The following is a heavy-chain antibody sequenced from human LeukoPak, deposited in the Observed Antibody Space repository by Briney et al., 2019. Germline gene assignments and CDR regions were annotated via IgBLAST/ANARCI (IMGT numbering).Heavy chain of an antibody. J-gene: IGHJ4*02. CDR2: INSDGSIT. CDR1: GLAFCSYW. V-gene: IGHV3-74*01. Sequence: GESLRHSCSASGLAFCSYWMQWVRQPPAKGLVWVSDINSDGSITRYADSVKGRFTISRDNAKNTLYLQMNSLRAEDTAVYYCASRDYTSSKYWGQGTLVTVSS. D-gene: IGHD2-2*02. CDR3: ASRDYTSSKY.